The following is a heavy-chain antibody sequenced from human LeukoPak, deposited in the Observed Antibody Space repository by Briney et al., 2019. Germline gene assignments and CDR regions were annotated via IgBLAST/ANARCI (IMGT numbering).Heavy chain of an antibody. D-gene: IGHD3-16*01. CDR2: IKQDGSDK. J-gene: IGHJ4*02. CDR3: AREKYVWGSHDY. V-gene: IGHV3-7*03. CDR1: GFTFSSYW. Sequence: PGGSLRLSCAVSGFTFSSYWMTWVRQAPGKGLEWVANIKQDGSDKYYVDSVRGRFTISRGNAKNSLYLQMNTLRAEDTALYYCAREKYVWGSHDYWGQGTLVTVSS.